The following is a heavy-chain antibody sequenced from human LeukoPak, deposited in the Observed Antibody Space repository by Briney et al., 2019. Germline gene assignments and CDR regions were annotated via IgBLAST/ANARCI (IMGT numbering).Heavy chain of an antibody. CDR1: GFTFSSYE. D-gene: IGHD3-22*01. V-gene: IGHV3-48*03. CDR3: ARDGGVEYYDSSNYYDY. J-gene: IGHJ4*02. Sequence: PGGSLRLSCAASGFTFSSYEMNWVRQAPGKGLEWVSYISSSGSTIYYADSVKGRFTISRDNAKNSLYLQMNSLRAEDTAVYYCARDGGVEYYDSSNYYDYWGQGTLVTVSS. CDR2: ISSSGSTI.